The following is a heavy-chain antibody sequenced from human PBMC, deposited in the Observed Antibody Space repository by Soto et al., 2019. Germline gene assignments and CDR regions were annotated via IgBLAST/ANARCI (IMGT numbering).Heavy chain of an antibody. J-gene: IGHJ3*02. CDR3: ARFLSSGSHWSAFDI. CDR2: IYNTGRP. CDR1: GGAISDYY. D-gene: IGHD3-22*01. V-gene: IGHV4-59*01. Sequence: QVQLQESGPGLVKPSETLSLTCTVSGGAISDYYCSWIRQPPVEGLGWIGSIYNTGRPTYSPSLKCRCTLSVDKSKYQFSLNRNSVTAADTAVYFCARFLSSGSHWSAFDIWGQGTKITVSP.